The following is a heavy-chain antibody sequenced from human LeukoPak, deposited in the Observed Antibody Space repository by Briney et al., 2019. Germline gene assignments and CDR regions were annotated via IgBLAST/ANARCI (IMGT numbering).Heavy chain of an antibody. Sequence: PSETLSLTCTVSGGSISSYYWSGIRQPPGKGRDGIGYIYATGSTNYNPSLKSRVTISVDTSKNQFSLNLRSVTAADTAVYYCARHGSVRSPLGPWGQGTLVTVSS. CDR1: GGSISSYY. CDR3: ARHGSVRSPLGP. V-gene: IGHV4-4*09. D-gene: IGHD3-10*01. CDR2: IYATGST. J-gene: IGHJ5*02.